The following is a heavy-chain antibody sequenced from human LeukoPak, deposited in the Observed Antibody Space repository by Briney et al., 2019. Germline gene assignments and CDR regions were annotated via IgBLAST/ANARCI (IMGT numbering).Heavy chain of an antibody. CDR1: GFTFSSYA. V-gene: IGHV3-23*01. J-gene: IGHJ3*02. Sequence: PGGSLRLSCAASGFTFSSYAMSWVRQAPGKGLEWASAISGSGGSTYYADSVKGRFTISRDNSKNTLYLQMNSLRAEDTAVYYCASPVAGTSDAFDIWGQGTMVTVSS. CDR3: ASPVAGTSDAFDI. D-gene: IGHD6-19*01. CDR2: ISGSGGST.